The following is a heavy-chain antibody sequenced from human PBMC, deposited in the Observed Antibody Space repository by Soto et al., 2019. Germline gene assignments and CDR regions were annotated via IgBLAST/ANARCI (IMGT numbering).Heavy chain of an antibody. J-gene: IGHJ4*02. CDR3: ARQYPSSSRHFDH. CDR1: GFTFRTYY. Sequence: EVELVESGGGLVKPGGSLTLSCAASGFTFRTYYMIWVRQAPGKGLEWVSAISARSSNIYYAPSVKGRFTISRDNAKNSLYLHINSPRAEDSAGYYCARQYPSSSRHFDHWGQGTLVTVSS. CDR2: ISARSSNI. D-gene: IGHD6-6*01. V-gene: IGHV3-21*01.